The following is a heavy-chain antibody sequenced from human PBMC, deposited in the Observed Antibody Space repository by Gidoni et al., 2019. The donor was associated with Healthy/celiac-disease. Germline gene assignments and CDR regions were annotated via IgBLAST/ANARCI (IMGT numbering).Heavy chain of an antibody. D-gene: IGHD5-12*01. CDR3: TRDQSVLGLKLDY. J-gene: IGHJ4*02. CDR2: NRSQGYGGKT. V-gene: IGHV3-49*03. Sequence: EVQLVESGGGLVQPGRSLRLSCTASGFTFGDYAMSWFRQAPGKGLGGGGFNRSQGYGGKTGYAASGKSRFTNLRNYSKSIGELQKNSLKTGEKGVYYCTRDQSVLGLKLDYWGQGTLVTGSS. CDR1: GFTFGDYA.